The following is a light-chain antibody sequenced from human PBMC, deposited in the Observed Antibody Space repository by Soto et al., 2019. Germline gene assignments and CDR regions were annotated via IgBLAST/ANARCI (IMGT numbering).Light chain of an antibody. CDR2: GAS. CDR3: QQYGSSPWT. Sequence: EIVLTQSPGTLSLSPGERATLSCRASQSVSSSYLVWYQQKPGQAPRLLIYGASSRATGIPDRFSGSGSGTDFTLTISRLEPEDSAVYYCQQYGSSPWTFGQGTKVEIK. CDR1: QSVSSSY. V-gene: IGKV3-20*01. J-gene: IGKJ1*01.